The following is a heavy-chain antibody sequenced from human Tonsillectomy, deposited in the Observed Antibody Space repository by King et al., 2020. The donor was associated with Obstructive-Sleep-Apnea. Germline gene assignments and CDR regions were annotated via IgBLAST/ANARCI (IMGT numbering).Heavy chain of an antibody. CDR3: GREGTRIAVAGTGAFDI. CDR1: GGSISSGGYY. CDR2: IYYSGST. J-gene: IGHJ3*02. V-gene: IGHV4-31*03. D-gene: IGHD6-19*01. Sequence: QLQESGPGLVKPSQTLSLTCTVSGGSISSGGYYWSWIRQHPGKGLEWIGYIYYSGSTYYNPSLKSRVTIAVDTSKNQFSLKLSSVTAADTAVYYCGREGTRIAVAGTGAFDIWGQGTMVTVSS.